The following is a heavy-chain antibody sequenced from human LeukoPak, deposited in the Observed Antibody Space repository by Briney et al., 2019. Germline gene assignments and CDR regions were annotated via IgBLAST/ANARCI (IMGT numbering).Heavy chain of an antibody. Sequence: SETLSLTCAVSGDSISSGGYWWSWIRQHPGKGPEWIGYISYGGNTYYNPSLKSRVTISVDTSKNQISLKLSSVTAADTAVYYCARGGDFWSGYYPIDYWGQGTLVTVSS. CDR3: ARGGDFWSGYYPIDY. J-gene: IGHJ4*02. CDR1: GDSISSGGYW. V-gene: IGHV4-31*11. CDR2: ISYGGNT. D-gene: IGHD3-3*01.